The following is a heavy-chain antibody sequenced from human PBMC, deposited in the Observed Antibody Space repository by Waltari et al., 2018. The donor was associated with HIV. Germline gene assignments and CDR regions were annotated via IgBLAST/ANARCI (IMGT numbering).Heavy chain of an antibody. CDR2: IYFTGGT. CDR3: ARRHSSWSWFDP. V-gene: IGHV4-39*01. D-gene: IGHD6-13*01. J-gene: IGHJ5*02. CDR1: GDSVTSSGFY. Sequence: QLQLQESGPGLVKPSETLSLTCTVSGDSVTSSGFYWGWIRQPPGKGLEGIGAIYFTGGTFYNPSLKSRVTISVDTSMNQFSLKLTSVTAADRAVYYCARRHSSWSWFDPWGQGTLVTVSS.